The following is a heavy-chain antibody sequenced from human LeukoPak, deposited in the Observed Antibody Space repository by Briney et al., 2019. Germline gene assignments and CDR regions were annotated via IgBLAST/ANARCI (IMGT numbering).Heavy chain of an antibody. Sequence: SETLSLTCTVSGGSISSYYWSWIRQPAGKGLEWIGRIHTSGSTDYNPSFKSRVTMLVDTSKNQFSLKVRSVTAADTAVYYCAREGSATARPFVSNDYWDQGTLVTVSS. CDR1: GGSISSYY. CDR3: AREGSATARPFVSNDY. V-gene: IGHV4-4*07. D-gene: IGHD6-6*01. CDR2: IHTSGST. J-gene: IGHJ4*02.